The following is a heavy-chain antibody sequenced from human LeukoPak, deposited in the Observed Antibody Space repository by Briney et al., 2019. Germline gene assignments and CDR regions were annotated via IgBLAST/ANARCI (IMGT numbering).Heavy chain of an antibody. CDR2: INSDASDT. CDR1: GFTFSRHW. J-gene: IGHJ4*02. D-gene: IGHD2-2*01. Sequence: GGSLRLSCAASGFTFSRHWMHWVRHAPGKGLVWISRINSDASDTNYADFVKGRFTISRDNAKNTVYLQINSLRDEDTAVYYCARICSSTDCLIPDWGQGTLVTVSS. V-gene: IGHV3-74*01. CDR3: ARICSSTDCLIPD.